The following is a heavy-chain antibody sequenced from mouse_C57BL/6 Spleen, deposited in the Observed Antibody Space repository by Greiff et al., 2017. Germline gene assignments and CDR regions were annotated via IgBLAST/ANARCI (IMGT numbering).Heavy chain of an antibody. D-gene: IGHD1-1*01. V-gene: IGHV1-53*01. J-gene: IGHJ4*01. CDR2: INPSNGGT. CDR3: ARTVTTVVATRTSYYYAMDY. CDR1: GYTFTSYW. Sequence: QVQLQQPGTELVKPGASVKLSCKASGYTFTSYWMHWVKQRPGQGLEWIGNINPSNGGTNYNEKFKSKATLTVDKSSSTAYIQLSSLTSEDSAVYYCARTVTTVVATRTSYYYAMDYWGQGTSVTVSS.